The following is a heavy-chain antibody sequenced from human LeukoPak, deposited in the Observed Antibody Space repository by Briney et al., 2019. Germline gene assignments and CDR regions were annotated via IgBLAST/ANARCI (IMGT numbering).Heavy chain of an antibody. CDR3: ARDHKWGPDY. CDR2: IHPGRGDT. CDR1: GYTFTSYF. D-gene: IGHD7-27*01. J-gene: IGHJ4*02. Sequence: ASVEVSCKTSGYTFTSYFIHWVRQAPGQGLEWMGWIHPGRGDTNYAQKFQGRVSLTRDTSISTAYMELSGLTSDDTAVYFCARDHKWGPDYWGQGNQVRVSS. V-gene: IGHV1-2*02.